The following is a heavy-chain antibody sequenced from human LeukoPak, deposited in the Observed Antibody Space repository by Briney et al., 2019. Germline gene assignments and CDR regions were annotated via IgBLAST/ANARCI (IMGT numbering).Heavy chain of an antibody. J-gene: IGHJ4*02. Sequence: GGSLRLSCAASGFTFSSYSMNWVRQAPGKGLEWVSSISSSSSYIYYADSVKGRFTISRDNAKNSLYLQMNSLRAEDTAVDYCAKMDPYYDSSGYYQEDYWGQGTLVTVSS. CDR2: ISSSSSYI. CDR3: AKMDPYYDSSGYYQEDY. CDR1: GFTFSSYS. D-gene: IGHD3-22*01. V-gene: IGHV3-21*04.